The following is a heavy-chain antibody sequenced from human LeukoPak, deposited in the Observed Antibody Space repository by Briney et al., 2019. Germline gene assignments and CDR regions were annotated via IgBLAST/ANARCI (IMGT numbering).Heavy chain of an antibody. Sequence: ASVKVSCKASGYTFTSYAMHWVRQAPGQRLEWKGWINAGNGNTKYSQKFQGRVTITRDTSASTAYMELSSLRSEDTAAYYCARTNYYGSGSYYSPGGYYGMDVWGKGTTVTVSS. CDR3: ARTNYYGSGSYYSPGGYYGMDV. J-gene: IGHJ6*04. CDR2: INAGNGNT. CDR1: GYTFTSYA. D-gene: IGHD3-10*01. V-gene: IGHV1-3*01.